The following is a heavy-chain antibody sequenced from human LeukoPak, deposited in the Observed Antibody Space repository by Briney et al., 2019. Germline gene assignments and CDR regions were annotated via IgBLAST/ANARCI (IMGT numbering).Heavy chain of an antibody. D-gene: IGHD6-13*01. V-gene: IGHV1-69*05. CDR1: GGTFSSYA. CDR3: ARVGYSSRDFDY. CDR2: IIPIFGTA. J-gene: IGHJ4*02. Sequence: SVKVSCKASGGTFSSYAISWVRQAPGQGLEWMGGIIPIFGTANYAQKFQGRVTMTRDMSTSTVYMELSSLRSEDTAVYYCARVGYSSRDFDYWGQGTLVTVSS.